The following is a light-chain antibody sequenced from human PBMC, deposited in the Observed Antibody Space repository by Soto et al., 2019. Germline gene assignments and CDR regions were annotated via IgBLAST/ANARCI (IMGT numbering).Light chain of an antibody. CDR1: QSVSSN. CDR3: QQYGSSPVT. Sequence: DIVMTQSPAPLSVSPGERATLSCKASQSVSSNLAWYQQKPGQAPRLLIYGASSRATGIPDRFSGSGSGTDCTLTISRLEPEDVAVYYCQQYGSSPVTFGQGTKVDIK. CDR2: GAS. V-gene: IGKV3-20*01. J-gene: IGKJ1*01.